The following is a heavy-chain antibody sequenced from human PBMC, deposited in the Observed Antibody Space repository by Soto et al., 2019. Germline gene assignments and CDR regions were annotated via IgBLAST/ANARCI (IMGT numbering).Heavy chain of an antibody. CDR2: MNPNSGNT. J-gene: IGHJ4*02. D-gene: IGHD3-9*01. Sequence: GASVKVSCKASGYTFTSYDINWVRQATGQGLEWMGWMNPNSGNTGYAQKFQGRVTMTRNTSISTAYMELSSLRSEDTAVYYCARDYDILTGYYDYWGQGTLVTVSS. V-gene: IGHV1-8*01. CDR1: GYTFTSYD. CDR3: ARDYDILTGYYDY.